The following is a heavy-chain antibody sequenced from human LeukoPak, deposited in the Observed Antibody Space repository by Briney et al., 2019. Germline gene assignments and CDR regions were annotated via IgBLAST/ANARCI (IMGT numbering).Heavy chain of an antibody. V-gene: IGHV1-46*01. CDR2: INPSDGST. CDR3: ARAVYDYVWGSYRSGLDY. CDR1: GYTFTSDY. D-gene: IGHD3-16*02. Sequence: ASVKLSCKASGYTFTSDYLDWVRQAPGQGLEWMGIINPSDGSTSYAQKFQGRVTLTRDTSTSTAYMELRSLRSDDTAVYYCARAVYDYVWGSYRSGLDYWGQGTLVTVSS. J-gene: IGHJ4*02.